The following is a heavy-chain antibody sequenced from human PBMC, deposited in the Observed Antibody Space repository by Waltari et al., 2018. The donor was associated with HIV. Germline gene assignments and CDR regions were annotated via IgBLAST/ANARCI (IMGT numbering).Heavy chain of an antibody. CDR3: ARVHYSDSSGYERKFDC. J-gene: IGHJ4*02. D-gene: IGHD3-22*01. V-gene: IGHV3-21*01. Sequence: EVQLVESGGGLVKPGGSLRLSCAASGFTFSDYSMVWVRQAPGKGLEWLSSISSSDTFIYYGDSVRGRFTISRDNAKKSLYLQLNSLRDEDTAVYYCARVHYSDSSGYERKFDCGGQGTLVTVSS. CDR1: GFTFSDYS. CDR2: ISSSDTFI.